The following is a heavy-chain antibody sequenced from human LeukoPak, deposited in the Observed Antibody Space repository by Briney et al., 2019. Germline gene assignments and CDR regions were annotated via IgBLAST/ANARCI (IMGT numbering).Heavy chain of an antibody. V-gene: IGHV3-7*04. CDR3: ARVGYIDEGIDY. D-gene: IGHD5-24*01. CDR2: IKQDGSKK. J-gene: IGHJ4*02. Sequence: GGSLRLSCVASGFPFSSYWMTWVRQAPGKGLEWVANIKQDGSKKSYVDSVKGRFTISRDNAKNSLYLQMNSLRAEDTAIYYCARVGYIDEGIDYWGQGTLVTVSS. CDR1: GFPFSSYW.